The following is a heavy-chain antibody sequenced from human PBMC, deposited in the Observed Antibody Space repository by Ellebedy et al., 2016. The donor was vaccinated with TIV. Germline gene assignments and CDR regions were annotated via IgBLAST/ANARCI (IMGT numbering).Heavy chain of an antibody. CDR3: AREGYSGYAAGIDY. CDR1: GGSISYYY. D-gene: IGHD5-12*01. V-gene: IGHV4-4*07. J-gene: IGHJ4*02. Sequence: SETLSLTXTVSGGSISYYYWTWIRQPAGKGLEWIGRIYTSGSTNYNPSLKRRVTISVDTSKNQFSLELSSVTAADTAVYYCAREGYSGYAAGIDYWGQGTLVTVSS. CDR2: IYTSGST.